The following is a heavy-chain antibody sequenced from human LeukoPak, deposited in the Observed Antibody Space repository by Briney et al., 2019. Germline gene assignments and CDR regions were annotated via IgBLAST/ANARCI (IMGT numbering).Heavy chain of an antibody. CDR3: AGLSTSYCGGDCSMLGLWAFDI. CDR2: ISAYNGNT. CDR1: GYSFTNYG. D-gene: IGHD2-21*02. J-gene: IGHJ3*02. Sequence: GASVKVSCKASGYSFTNYGIIWVRQTPGQGLQWMGWISAYNGNTNYAQKLQGRVTMTTDTSTSTAYMELRSLRSDDTAVYYCAGLSTSYCGGDCSMLGLWAFDIWGQGTMVTVSS. V-gene: IGHV1-18*01.